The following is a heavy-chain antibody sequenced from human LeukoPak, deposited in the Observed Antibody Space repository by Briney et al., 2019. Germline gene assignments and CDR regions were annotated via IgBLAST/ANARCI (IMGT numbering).Heavy chain of an antibody. Sequence: ASVKVSCKASGYTFTGYYMHWVRQAPGQGLEWMGWINPNSGGTNYAQKFQGRVTMTRDTSISTAYMELSRLRSGDTAVYYCARDRLGYCSSTSCSRTLFHNNWFDPWGQGTLVTVSS. CDR1: GYTFTGYY. V-gene: IGHV1-2*02. D-gene: IGHD2-2*01. CDR2: INPNSGGT. CDR3: ARDRLGYCSSTSCSRTLFHNNWFDP. J-gene: IGHJ5*02.